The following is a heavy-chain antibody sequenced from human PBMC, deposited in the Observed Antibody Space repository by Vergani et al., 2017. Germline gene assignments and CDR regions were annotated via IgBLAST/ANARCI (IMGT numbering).Heavy chain of an antibody. V-gene: IGHV4-39*07. CDR2: INHSGST. D-gene: IGHD3-22*01. CDR3: ARGGSGYYYASRYYYYGMDV. J-gene: IGHJ6*02. CDR1: GGSISSGGYY. Sequence: QLQLQESGPGLVKPSQTLSLTCTVSGGSISSGGYYWSWIRQPPGKGLEWIGEINHSGSTNYNPSLKSRVTISVDTSKNQFSLKLSSVTAADTAVYYCARGGSGYYYASRYYYYGMDVWGQGTTVTVSS.